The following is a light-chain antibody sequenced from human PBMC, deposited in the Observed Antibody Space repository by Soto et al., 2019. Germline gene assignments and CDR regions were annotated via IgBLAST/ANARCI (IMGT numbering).Light chain of an antibody. CDR3: QSYDSSLNWI. CDR1: SSNIGAGYD. V-gene: IGLV1-40*01. J-gene: IGLJ2*01. Sequence: QSVLTQPPSVSGAPGQRVTISCAGRSSNIGAGYDVHWYLQLPGTAPKLLIYDNTNRPSGVPDRFSGSKSGTSASLAITGLRAEDDAYYFCQSYDSSLNWIFGGGTKVTVL. CDR2: DNT.